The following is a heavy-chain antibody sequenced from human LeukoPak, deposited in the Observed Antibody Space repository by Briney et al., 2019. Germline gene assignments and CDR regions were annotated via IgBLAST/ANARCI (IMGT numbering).Heavy chain of an antibody. CDR3: AREGCRTSCPTWGYFDD. CDR2: INSDGSST. D-gene: IGHD2-2*01. CDR1: GFTFSSDW. V-gene: IGHV3-74*01. J-gene: IGHJ4*01. Sequence: GSPRLSCAASGFTFSSDWMHWVRQTPGKGLEWVSRINSDGSSTSYADADSGRSKTSRDDSKNTVYLEMNSLRAEDTAVYYCAREGCRTSCPTWGYFDDWGQPTLPTVSS.